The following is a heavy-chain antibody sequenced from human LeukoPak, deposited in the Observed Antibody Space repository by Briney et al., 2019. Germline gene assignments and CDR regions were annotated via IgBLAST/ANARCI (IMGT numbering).Heavy chain of an antibody. Sequence: GASVKVSSKASGGTFSSYAISWVRQAPGQGLERMGGIIPIFGTANYAQKFQGRVTITTDESTSTAYMELSSLRSEDTAVYYCARVGNPAGTDTAMVTGFDYWGQGTLVTVSS. CDR3: ARVGNPAGTDTAMVTGFDY. J-gene: IGHJ4*02. CDR2: IIPIFGTA. CDR1: GGTFSSYA. D-gene: IGHD5-18*01. V-gene: IGHV1-69*05.